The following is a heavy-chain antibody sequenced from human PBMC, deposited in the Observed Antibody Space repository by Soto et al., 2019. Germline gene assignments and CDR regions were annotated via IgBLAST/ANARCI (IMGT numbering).Heavy chain of an antibody. CDR1: GGTFSSYA. D-gene: IGHD2-2*01. Sequence: SVKVSCKASGGTFSSYAISWVRQAPGQGLEWMGGIIPIFGTANYAQKFQGRVTITADESTSTAYMELSSLRSEDTAVYYCAREIIVVVPAAPGVYYYYGMDVWGQGTTVTVSS. CDR2: IIPIFGTA. V-gene: IGHV1-69*13. J-gene: IGHJ6*02. CDR3: AREIIVVVPAAPGVYYYYGMDV.